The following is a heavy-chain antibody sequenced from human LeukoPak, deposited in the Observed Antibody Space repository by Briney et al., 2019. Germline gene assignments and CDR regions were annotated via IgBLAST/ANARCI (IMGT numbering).Heavy chain of an antibody. J-gene: IGHJ1*01. CDR1: GGSISSYY. CDR2: IYYSGST. CDR3: ARGIVVVPAAIEYFQH. V-gene: IGHV4-59*12. Sequence: SETLSLTCTVSGGSISSYYWSWIRQPPGKGLEWIGYIYYSGSTNYNPSLKSRVTISVDTSKNQFSLKLSSVTAADTAVYYCARGIVVVPAAIEYFQHWGQGTLVTVSS. D-gene: IGHD2-2*01.